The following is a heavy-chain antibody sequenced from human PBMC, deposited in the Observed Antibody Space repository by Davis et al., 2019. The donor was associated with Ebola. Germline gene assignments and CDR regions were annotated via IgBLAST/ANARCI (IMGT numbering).Heavy chain of an antibody. J-gene: IGHJ4*02. Sequence: GESLKISCKCSGYSFTSYWISWVRQMPGKGLEWMGRIDPSDSYTNYSPSFQGHVTISADKSISTAYLQWSSLKASDTAMYYCARTGYSSSWVPTVGFDYWGQGTLVTVSS. CDR2: IDPSDSYT. V-gene: IGHV5-10-1*01. CDR1: GYSFTSYW. D-gene: IGHD6-13*01. CDR3: ARTGYSSSWVPTVGFDY.